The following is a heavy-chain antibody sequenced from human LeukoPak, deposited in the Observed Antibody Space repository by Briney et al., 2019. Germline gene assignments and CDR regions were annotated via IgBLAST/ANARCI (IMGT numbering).Heavy chain of an antibody. CDR1: GYTFTGYY. CDR3: ARVGRDCSSTSCYNWFDP. V-gene: IGHV1-2*02. Sequence: ASVKVSCKASGYTFTGYYMHWVRQAPGQGLEWMGWINPNSGGTNYAQKFQGRVTMTRDTSISTAYMELSRLRSDDTAVYYCARVGRDCSSTSCYNWFDPWGQGTLVTVSS. CDR2: INPNSGGT. J-gene: IGHJ5*02. D-gene: IGHD2-2*01.